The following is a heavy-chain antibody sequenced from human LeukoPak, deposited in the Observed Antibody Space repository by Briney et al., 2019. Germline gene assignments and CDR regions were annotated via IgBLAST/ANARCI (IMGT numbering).Heavy chain of an antibody. V-gene: IGHV1-2*02. CDR2: SXXXXXXA. D-gene: IGHD6-13*01. CDR1: GYTFTGYY. Sequence: GASXKVSCKASGYTFTGYYMXXVRQAPGXXXXXXGWSXXXXXXAXXXXXXXXXXXXXXATSISPASMELGRLRSDDTAVYYCARVGPGIAAAFGYWGQGTLVTVSS. CDR3: ARVGPGIAAAFGY. J-gene: IGHJ4*02.